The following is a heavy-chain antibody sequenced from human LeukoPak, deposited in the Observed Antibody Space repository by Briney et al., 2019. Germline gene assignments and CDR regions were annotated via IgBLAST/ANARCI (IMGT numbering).Heavy chain of an antibody. V-gene: IGHV3-30*04. J-gene: IGHJ4*02. CDR3: ARGSLGPVGATEVNFDY. CDR2: ISYDGSNK. Sequence: GGSLRLSCAASGFTFSNYAMHWVRQAPGKGLEWVAVISYDGSNKYFADSVKGRFTISRYNSKNTLYLQMNSPRAEGTAVYYCARGSLGPVGATEVNFDYWGQGTLVTVSS. CDR1: GFTFSNYA. D-gene: IGHD1-26*01.